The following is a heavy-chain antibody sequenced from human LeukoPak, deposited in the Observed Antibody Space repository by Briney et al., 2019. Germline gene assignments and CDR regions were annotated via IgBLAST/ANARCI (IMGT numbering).Heavy chain of an antibody. CDR3: ARDASGYVVEDH. V-gene: IGHV1-3*01. D-gene: IGHD5-12*01. J-gene: IGHJ4*02. CDR2: INAGNTNT. CDR1: GYTFTSNA. Sequence: ASVKVSCKASGYTFTSNAMHWVRQAPGQRLEWMGWINAGNTNTKYSQKFQGRITITRDISASTDYMELSSLRSEDTAVYYCARDASGYVVEDHWGQGTLVTVSS.